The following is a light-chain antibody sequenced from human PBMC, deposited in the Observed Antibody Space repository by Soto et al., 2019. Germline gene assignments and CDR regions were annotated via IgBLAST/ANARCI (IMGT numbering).Light chain of an antibody. CDR1: SSNIGSNA. CDR3: AAWDDSLNGVL. J-gene: IGLJ2*01. V-gene: IGLV1-44*01. Sequence: QSVLTQPPSASGTPGQRVTISCSGGSSNIGSNAVNWYQQLPGTAPKLLIYSNHQRPSGVPDRFSGSKSGTSASLAISGLQSDDEADYYCAAWDDSLNGVLFGGGTKVTVL. CDR2: SNH.